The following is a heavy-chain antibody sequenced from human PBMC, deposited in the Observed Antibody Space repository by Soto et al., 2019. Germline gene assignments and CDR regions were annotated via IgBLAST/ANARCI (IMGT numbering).Heavy chain of an antibody. CDR2: IIPVFGTP. V-gene: IGHV1-69*12. D-gene: IGHD4-17*01. CDR3: ARCDATQIVVTTYYAMDV. J-gene: IGHJ6*02. Sequence: QVQLVQSGAEVKKPGSSVKVSCTASGGSLSNFGISWVRQAPGQGLEWMGAIIPVFGTPNYAQKFQDRVTINADESTTTVYMEVRSLTSEDTAVYYCARCDATQIVVTTYYAMDVWGQGTTVTVSS. CDR1: GGSLSNFG.